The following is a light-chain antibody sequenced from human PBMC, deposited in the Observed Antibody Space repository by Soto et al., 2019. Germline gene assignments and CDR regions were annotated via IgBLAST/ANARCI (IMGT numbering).Light chain of an antibody. CDR1: SSGVGGYNY. J-gene: IGLJ1*01. CDR3: TSYAGRNSV. CDR2: EVS. Sequence: QSVLTQPPSASGSPGQSVTISCTGSSSGVGGYNYVSWYQQHPGKAPKLMIYEVSKRPSGVPDRFSGSKSGNTASLTVSGLQAEDEADYYCTSYAGRNSVFGTGTKVTVL. V-gene: IGLV2-8*01.